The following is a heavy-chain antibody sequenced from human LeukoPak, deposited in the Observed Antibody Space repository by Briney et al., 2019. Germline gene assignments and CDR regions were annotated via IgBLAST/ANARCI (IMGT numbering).Heavy chain of an antibody. CDR3: ARRAILTGHTDVFDI. CDR1: GFTFRSYE. V-gene: IGHV3-48*03. Sequence: PGGSLRLSCAASGFTFRSYEMNWVRQAPGKGLEWVSYSSSNGNSKYYADSVKDRFTISRDNAKNSLYLQMNSLRAEDTAVYYCARRAILTGHTDVFDIWGQGTEVTVSS. J-gene: IGHJ3*02. CDR2: SSSNGNSK. D-gene: IGHD3-9*01.